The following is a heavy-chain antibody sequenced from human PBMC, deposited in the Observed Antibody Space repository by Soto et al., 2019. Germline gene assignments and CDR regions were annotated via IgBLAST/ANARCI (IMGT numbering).Heavy chain of an antibody. CDR3: AICSSTSCYLGAFDI. CDR1: GYTFTSYA. V-gene: IGHV1-3*01. J-gene: IGHJ3*02. Sequence: ASVKVSCKASGYTFTSYAMHWVRQAPGQRLEWMGWINAGNGNTKYSQKFQGRVTITRDTSAGTAYMELSSLRSEDTAVYYCAICSSTSCYLGAFDIWGQGTMVTVSS. D-gene: IGHD2-2*01. CDR2: INAGNGNT.